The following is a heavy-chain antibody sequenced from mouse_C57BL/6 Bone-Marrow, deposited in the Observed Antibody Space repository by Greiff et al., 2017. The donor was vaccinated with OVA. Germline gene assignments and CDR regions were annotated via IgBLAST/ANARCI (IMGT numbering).Heavy chain of an antibody. CDR2: IDPETGGT. D-gene: IGHD2-5*01. CDR1: GYTFTDYE. CDR3: TRGCSNYYAMDY. V-gene: IGHV1-15*01. Sequence: QVQLQQSGAELVRPGASVTLSCKASGYTFTDYEMHWVKQTPVHGLEWIGAIDPETGGTAYNQKFKGKAILTADKSSSTAYMELRSLTSEDSAVYYCTRGCSNYYAMDYWGQGTAVTVSS. J-gene: IGHJ4*01.